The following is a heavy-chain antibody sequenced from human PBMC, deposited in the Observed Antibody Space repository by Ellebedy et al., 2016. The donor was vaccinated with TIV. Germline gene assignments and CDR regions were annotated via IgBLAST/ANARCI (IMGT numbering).Heavy chain of an antibody. J-gene: IGHJ6*03. CDR2: ISAYNGNT. D-gene: IGHD3-3*01. Sequence: ASVKVSXXASGYTFTSYCISWVRQPPGQELEWMGWISAYNGNTNYAQKLQGRVTMTTDTSTSTAYMEMRSLRSDDTAVYYCARVPFDFWSGLGYYYYYMDDWGKGTTVTVSS. CDR3: ARVPFDFWSGLGYYYYYMDD. V-gene: IGHV1-18*01. CDR1: GYTFTSYC.